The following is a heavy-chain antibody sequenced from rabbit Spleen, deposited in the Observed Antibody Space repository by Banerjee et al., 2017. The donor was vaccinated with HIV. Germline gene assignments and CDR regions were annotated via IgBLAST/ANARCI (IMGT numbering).Heavy chain of an antibody. CDR2: INTSTGKN. CDR3: ARDAGTGDYIDVYFNL. D-gene: IGHD8-1*01. V-gene: IGHV1S45*01. CDR1: GVSFSDKDV. J-gene: IGHJ4*01. Sequence: EQLEESGGGLVKPEGSLTLTCKASGVSFSDKDVMCWVRQAPGKGLEWIACINTSTGKNVYASWAKGRFPISKTSSTTVTLHMTSLTAADTATYFCARDAGTGDYIDVYFNLWGPGTLVTVS.